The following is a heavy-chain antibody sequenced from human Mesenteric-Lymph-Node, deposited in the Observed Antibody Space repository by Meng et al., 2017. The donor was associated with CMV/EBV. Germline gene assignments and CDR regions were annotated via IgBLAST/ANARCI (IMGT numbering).Heavy chain of an antibody. CDR2: IYLGDSDT. V-gene: IGHV5-51*01. CDR3: ARLEDFTIFGVVNGVFDY. J-gene: IGHJ4*02. D-gene: IGHD3-3*01. Sequence: GESLKISCKGSGYTFSSYWIAWVRQMPGKGLEWTGIIYLGDSDTRYSPSFQGQVTISADKSISTAYLQWSSLKASDTAMYYCARLEDFTIFGVVNGVFDYWGQGTLVTVSS. CDR1: GYTFSSYW.